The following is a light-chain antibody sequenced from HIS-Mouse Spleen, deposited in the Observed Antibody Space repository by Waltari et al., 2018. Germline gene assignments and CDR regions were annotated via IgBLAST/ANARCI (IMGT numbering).Light chain of an antibody. J-gene: IGLJ3*02. CDR1: SGINVGTYR. V-gene: IGLV5-45*02. CDR2: YKSDSDK. Sequence: QAVLTQPSSLSASPGASASLTCTLRSGINVGTYRIYWYQQKPGSPPQYLLRYKSDSDKQQGSGVPIRFSGSKEASANAGILLISGLQSDDEADYYCMIWHSSAWVFGGGTKLTVL. CDR3: MIWHSSAWV.